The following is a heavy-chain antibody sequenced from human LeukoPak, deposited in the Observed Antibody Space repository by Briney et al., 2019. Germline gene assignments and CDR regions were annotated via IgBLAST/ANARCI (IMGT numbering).Heavy chain of an antibody. CDR3: TTGAYGWPFFDN. V-gene: IGHV1-24*01. D-gene: IGHD3-10*01. CDR2: SDPEDGKT. J-gene: IGHJ4*02. Sequence: ASLKVSCKVSGYSLSDLSMHWVRQAPGKGLEGMGGSDPEDGKTIYAHDFQGRVTMTEDTSTHTAYMDLNSLGSDDTAVYYCTTGAYGWPFFDNWGQGTLVIVSS. CDR1: GYSLSDLS.